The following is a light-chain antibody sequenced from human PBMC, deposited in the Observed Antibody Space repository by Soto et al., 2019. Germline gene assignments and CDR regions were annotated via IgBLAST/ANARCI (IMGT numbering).Light chain of an antibody. CDR1: QSVSSSY. J-gene: IGKJ1*01. Sequence: EIVLTQSPGTLSLSPWERATLSCRASQSVSSSYLAWYQQKPGQAPRLLIYGASTRATVFPDRFSGSGSGTDFTLTISRLEPEDFAVYYCQQYGSSPVTFGQGAKVDIK. CDR2: GAS. CDR3: QQYGSSPVT. V-gene: IGKV3-20*01.